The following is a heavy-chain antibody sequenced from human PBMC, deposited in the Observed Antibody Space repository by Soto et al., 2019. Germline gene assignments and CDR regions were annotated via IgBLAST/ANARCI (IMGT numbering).Heavy chain of an antibody. CDR2: VYYTGST. CDR3: ARDYITMIVVVHLGY. J-gene: IGHJ4*02. D-gene: IGHD3-22*01. V-gene: IGHV4-61*03. CDR1: GGSVSSGSHY. Sequence: SETLSLTCTVSGGSVSSGSHYWTWIRQPPGKGLEWIGYVYYTGSTKYNPSLKSRVTISMDTSKNHFSLKLSSVTAADTAVYYCARDYITMIVVVHLGYWGQGTLVTVSS.